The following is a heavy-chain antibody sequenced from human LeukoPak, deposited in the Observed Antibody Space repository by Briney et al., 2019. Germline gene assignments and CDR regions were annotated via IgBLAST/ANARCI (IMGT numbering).Heavy chain of an antibody. CDR3: ARIPSCKSSGGSCYVQVHWFDP. D-gene: IGHD2-15*01. CDR2: ISAYNGNT. J-gene: IGHJ5*02. Sequence: ASVKVSCKASGYTFTSYGISWVRQAPGQGLEWMGWISAYNGNTNYARKLQGRVTMTTDTSTSTAYMELRSLRSDDTAVYYCARIPSCKSSGGSCYVQVHWFDPWGQGTLVTVSS. V-gene: IGHV1-18*01. CDR1: GYTFTSYG.